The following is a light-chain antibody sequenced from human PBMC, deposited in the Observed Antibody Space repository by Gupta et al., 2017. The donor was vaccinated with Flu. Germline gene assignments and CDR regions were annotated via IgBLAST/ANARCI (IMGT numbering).Light chain of an antibody. Sequence: DIEMTQSPLSLPVTPGEPASTSCRSSQSLLHSNGYNYLDWYLQKPGQSPQLLIYLGSNRASGVPDRFSGSGSGTDFTLKISRVEAEDVGVYYCMQALQTPWTFGQGTKVEIK. J-gene: IGKJ1*01. V-gene: IGKV2-28*01. CDR3: MQALQTPWT. CDR1: QSLLHSNGYNY. CDR2: LGS.